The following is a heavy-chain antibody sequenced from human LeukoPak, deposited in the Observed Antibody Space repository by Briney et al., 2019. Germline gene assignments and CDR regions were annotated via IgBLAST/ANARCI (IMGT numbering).Heavy chain of an antibody. Sequence: GGSLRLSCAASGFSVSDYAMTWIRQSPGKGLEWVSYISSSSSTIYYADSVKGRFTISRDNARNSLYLQMNSLRAEDTAVYYCARSDAFDIWGQGTMVTVSS. CDR1: GFSVSDYA. V-gene: IGHV3-48*04. CDR2: ISSSSSTI. J-gene: IGHJ3*02. CDR3: ARSDAFDI.